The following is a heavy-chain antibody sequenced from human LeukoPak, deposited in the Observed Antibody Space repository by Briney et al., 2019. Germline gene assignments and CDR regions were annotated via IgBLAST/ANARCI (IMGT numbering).Heavy chain of an antibody. Sequence: PGGSLRLSCAASGLTFSSYAMSWVRQAPGKGLEWVSAISGSGGSTYYADSVKGRFTISRDNSKNTLYLQMNSLRAEDTAVYYCAKGEDYYDSSGYYSDAFDIWGQGTMVTVSS. CDR1: GLTFSSYA. J-gene: IGHJ3*02. CDR2: ISGSGGST. D-gene: IGHD3-22*01. CDR3: AKGEDYYDSSGYYSDAFDI. V-gene: IGHV3-23*01.